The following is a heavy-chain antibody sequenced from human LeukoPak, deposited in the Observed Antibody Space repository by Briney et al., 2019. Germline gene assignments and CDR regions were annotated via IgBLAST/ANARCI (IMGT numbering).Heavy chain of an antibody. CDR2: INPSRGST. CDR1: GYTFTSYY. V-gene: IGHV1-46*01. D-gene: IGHD6-13*01. CDR3: ARDWAAAGPSFDY. J-gene: IGHJ4*02. Sequence: ASVKVSCMASGYTFTSYYMHWVRQAPGQGLEWMGIINPSRGSTSYAQKFQGRVTMTRDTSTSTVYMELSSLRSEDTAVYYCARDWAAAGPSFDYWGQGTLVTVSS.